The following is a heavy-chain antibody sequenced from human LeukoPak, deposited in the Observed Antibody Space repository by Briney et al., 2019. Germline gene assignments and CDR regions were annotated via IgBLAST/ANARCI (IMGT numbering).Heavy chain of an antibody. CDR2: ISGSGANT. CDR3: AKDYSPSYYYDSSGYYQPRHGDAFDI. Sequence: GGSLRLSCVASGFTFSSYAMSWVRQAPGKGLEWVSSISGSGANTHYADSVKGRFTISRDNPKNTVHLQMNRLRAEDTAVYYCAKDYSPSYYYDSSGYYQPRHGDAFDIWGQGTMVTVSS. J-gene: IGHJ3*02. D-gene: IGHD3-22*01. CDR1: GFTFSSYA. V-gene: IGHV3-23*01.